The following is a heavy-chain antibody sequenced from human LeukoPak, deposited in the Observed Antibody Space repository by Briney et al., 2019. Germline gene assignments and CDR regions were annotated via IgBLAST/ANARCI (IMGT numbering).Heavy chain of an antibody. D-gene: IGHD4-11*01. CDR3: AKENSNYLFDY. CDR1: GFTFSSYS. V-gene: IGHV3-21*04. Sequence: PGGSLRFSCAASGFTFSSYSMNWVRQAPGKGLEWVSSISSSSSYIYYADSVKGRFTISRDNSKNTLYLQMNSLRAEDTAVYYCAKENSNYLFDYWGQGTLVTVSS. CDR2: ISSSSSYI. J-gene: IGHJ4*02.